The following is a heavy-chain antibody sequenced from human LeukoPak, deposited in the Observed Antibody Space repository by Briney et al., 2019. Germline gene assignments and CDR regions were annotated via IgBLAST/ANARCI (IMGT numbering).Heavy chain of an antibody. V-gene: IGHV4-39*07. CDR1: GGSISSSSYY. CDR2: IYYSGST. CDR3: ARDHPHTYYYGMDV. D-gene: IGHD5-18*01. Sequence: TASETLSLTRTVSGGSISSSSYYWGWIRQPPGKGLEWIGSIYYSGSTYYNPSLKSRVTISVDTSKNQFSLKLSSVTAADTAVYYCARDHPHTYYYGMDVWGQGTTVTVSS. J-gene: IGHJ6*02.